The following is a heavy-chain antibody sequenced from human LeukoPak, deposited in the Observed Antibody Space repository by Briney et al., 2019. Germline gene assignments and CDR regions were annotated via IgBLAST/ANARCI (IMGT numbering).Heavy chain of an antibody. CDR3: ARDRVWGFFDY. CDR2: IYTSGST. D-gene: IGHD7-27*01. Sequence: SETLSLTCTVSGGSISSGSYYWSWIRQPAGKGLEWIGRIYTSGSTNYNPSLKSRVTISVDTSKNQFSLKLSSVTAADTAVYYCARDRVWGFFDYWGQGTLVTVSS. V-gene: IGHV4-61*02. J-gene: IGHJ4*02. CDR1: GGSISSGSYY.